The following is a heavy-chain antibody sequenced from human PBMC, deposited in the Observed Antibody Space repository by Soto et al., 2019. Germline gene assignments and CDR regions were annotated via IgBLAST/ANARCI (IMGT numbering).Heavy chain of an antibody. J-gene: IGHJ4*02. Sequence: SETLSLTCTVSGGSISSSSYYWGWIRQPPGKGLEWIGSIYYSGSTYYNPPLKSRVTISVDTSKNQFSLKLSSVTAADTAVYYCARGLLWFGELWPFDYWGQGTLVTVSS. D-gene: IGHD3-10*01. CDR1: GGSISSSSYY. CDR2: IYYSGST. CDR3: ARGLLWFGELWPFDY. V-gene: IGHV4-39*01.